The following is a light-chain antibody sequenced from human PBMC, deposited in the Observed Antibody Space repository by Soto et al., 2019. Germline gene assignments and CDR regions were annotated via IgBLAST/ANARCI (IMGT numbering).Light chain of an antibody. V-gene: IGKV3D-20*01. Sequence: EIVLTQSPATLSLSPGERATLSCGASQSVSSSYLAWYQQKPGLAPRLLIYDASSRATGIPDRFSCSGSGTDFTLTISRLEPEEFAVYYCQQYCSSRGTFGQGTKVEIK. CDR2: DAS. J-gene: IGKJ1*01. CDR3: QQYCSSRGT. CDR1: QSVSSSY.